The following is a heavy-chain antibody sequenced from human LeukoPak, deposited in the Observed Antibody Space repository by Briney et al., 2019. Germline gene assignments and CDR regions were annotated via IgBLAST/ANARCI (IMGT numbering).Heavy chain of an antibody. CDR1: GGSISSYY. Sequence: PETLSLTCTVSGGSISSYYWSWIRQPPGKGLEWIGYIYYSGSTNYNPPLKSRVTISVDTSKNQFSLKLSSVTAADTAVYYCARATLRYFDWPSRFDPWGQGTLVTVSS. CDR2: IYYSGST. D-gene: IGHD3-9*01. J-gene: IGHJ5*02. CDR3: ARATLRYFDWPSRFDP. V-gene: IGHV4-59*01.